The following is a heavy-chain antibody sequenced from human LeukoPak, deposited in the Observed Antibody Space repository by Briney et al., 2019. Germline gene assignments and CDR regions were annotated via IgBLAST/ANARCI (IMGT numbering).Heavy chain of an antibody. Sequence: GGSLRLSCAASGFTFSSYGMHWVRQAPGKGLEWVAFIRYDGSNKYYADSAKGRFTISRDNSKNTLYLQMNSLRAEDTAVYYCAKRVTARYAFDIWGQGTMVTVSS. J-gene: IGHJ3*02. CDR2: IRYDGSNK. CDR1: GFTFSSYG. CDR3: AKRVTARYAFDI. D-gene: IGHD1-14*01. V-gene: IGHV3-30*02.